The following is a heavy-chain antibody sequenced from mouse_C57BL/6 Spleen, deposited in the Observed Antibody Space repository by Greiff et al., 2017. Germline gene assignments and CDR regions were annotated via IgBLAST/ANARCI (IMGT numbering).Heavy chain of an antibody. CDR3: AETGGGFYAMDY. Sequence: EVQLVESGGGLVKPGGSLKLSCAASGFTFSDYGMHWVRQAPEKGLEWVAYISSGSSTIYYADTVKGRFTISRDNAKNTLFLQMTSLRSEDTAMYYCAETGGGFYAMDYWGQGTSVTASS. D-gene: IGHD4-1*01. CDR1: GFTFSDYG. J-gene: IGHJ4*01. CDR2: ISSGSSTI. V-gene: IGHV5-17*01.